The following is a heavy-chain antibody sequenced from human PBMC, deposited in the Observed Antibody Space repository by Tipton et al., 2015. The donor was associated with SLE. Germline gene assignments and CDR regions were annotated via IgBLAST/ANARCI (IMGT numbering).Heavy chain of an antibody. V-gene: IGHV3-30*04. CDR3: SMWLIPFCGMDV. J-gene: IGHJ6*02. D-gene: IGHD6-19*01. Sequence: SLRLSCAASGFTFSSYAMHWVRQAPGKGLEWVAVISYDGSNKYYADSVKGRFTISRDNSKNTLYLQMNSLRAEDTAVYYCSMWLIPFCGMDVWGQGTTVTVSS. CDR2: ISYDGSNK. CDR1: GFTFSSYA.